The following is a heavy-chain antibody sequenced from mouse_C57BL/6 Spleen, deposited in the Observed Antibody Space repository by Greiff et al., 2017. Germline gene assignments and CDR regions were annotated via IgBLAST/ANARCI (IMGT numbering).Heavy chain of an antibody. CDR2: INPSTGGT. V-gene: IGHV1-42*01. Sequence: EVHLVESGPELVKPGASVKISCKASGYSFTGYYMNWVKQSPEKSLEWIGEINPSTGGTTYNQKFKAKATLTVDKSSSTAYMQLKSLTSEDSAVYYWARSEIYYGNYPFAYWGQGTLVTVSA. J-gene: IGHJ3*01. D-gene: IGHD2-1*01. CDR1: GYSFTGYY. CDR3: ARSEIYYGNYPFAY.